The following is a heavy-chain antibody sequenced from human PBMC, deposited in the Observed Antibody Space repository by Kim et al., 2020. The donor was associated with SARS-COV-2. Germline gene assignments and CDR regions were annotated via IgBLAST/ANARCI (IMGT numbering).Heavy chain of an antibody. CDR1: GGSVSSGSYY. CDR2: IYYSGST. V-gene: IGHV4-61*01. D-gene: IGHD3-3*01. CDR3: ARGARIYDF. J-gene: IGHJ4*02. Sequence: SETLSLTCTVSGGSVSSGSYYWSWIRQPPGKGLEWIGYIYYSGSTNYNPSLKSRVTISVDTSKNQFSLKLSSVTAADTAVYYCARGARIYDFWGQGTLVTVSS.